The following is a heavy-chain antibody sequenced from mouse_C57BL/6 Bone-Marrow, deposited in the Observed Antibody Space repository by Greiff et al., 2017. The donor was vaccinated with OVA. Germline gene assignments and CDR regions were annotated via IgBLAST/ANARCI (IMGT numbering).Heavy chain of an antibody. J-gene: IGHJ2*01. V-gene: IGHV1-50*01. Sequence: VQLQESGAELVKPGASVKLSCKASGYTFTSYWMQWVKQRPGQGLEWIGEIDPSDSYTNYNQKFKGKATLTVDTSSSTAYMQLSSLTSEDSAVYYCARSGVLRPDYWGQGTTLTVSS. D-gene: IGHD1-1*01. CDR2: IDPSDSYT. CDR3: ARSGVLRPDY. CDR1: GYTFTSYW.